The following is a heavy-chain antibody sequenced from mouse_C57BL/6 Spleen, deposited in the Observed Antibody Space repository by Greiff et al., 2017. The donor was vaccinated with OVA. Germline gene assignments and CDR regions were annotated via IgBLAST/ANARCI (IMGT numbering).Heavy chain of an antibody. CDR2: IWRGGST. J-gene: IGHJ3*01. D-gene: IGHD4-1*01. Sequence: VQLVESGPGLVQPSQSLSITCTVSGFSLTSYGVHWVRQSPGKGLAWLGVIWRGGSTDYNAAFISRLSISKDNSKSQVFFKMNRLQDDDTAKYYCTGNCAGGFAYWGQGTLVTVSA. CDR3: TGNCAGGFAY. V-gene: IGHV2-2*01. CDR1: GFSLTSYG.